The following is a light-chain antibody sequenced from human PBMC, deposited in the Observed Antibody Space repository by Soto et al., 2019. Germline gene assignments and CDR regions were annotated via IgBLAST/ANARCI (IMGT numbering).Light chain of an antibody. CDR2: DTS. CDR1: QSVGGS. V-gene: IGKV3-11*01. CDR3: QHRRDWPLS. Sequence: EIVLTQSPATLSLSPGDRATLSCRASQSVGGSLAWYQQKPGQAPRLVIYDTSKRATGIPARFSGSGSGTAFTLTISGLEPEDFAVYYCQHRRDWPLSFGGGTKVEIK. J-gene: IGKJ4*01.